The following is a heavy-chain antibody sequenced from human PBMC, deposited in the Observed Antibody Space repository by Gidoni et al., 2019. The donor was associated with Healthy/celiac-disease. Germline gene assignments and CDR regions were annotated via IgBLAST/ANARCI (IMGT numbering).Heavy chain of an antibody. V-gene: IGHV3-11*05. CDR2: ISSSSSYT. D-gene: IGHD3-22*01. Sequence: QVQLVESGGGLVKPGGSLRLSCAASGFTFSDYYMSWIRQAPGKGLEWVSYISSSSSYTNYTDSVKGRFTISRDNAKNSLELQMNSLRAEDTAVYYCSAGGSSGYYDFDYWGQGTLVTVSS. J-gene: IGHJ4*02. CDR1: GFTFSDYY. CDR3: SAGGSSGYYDFDY.